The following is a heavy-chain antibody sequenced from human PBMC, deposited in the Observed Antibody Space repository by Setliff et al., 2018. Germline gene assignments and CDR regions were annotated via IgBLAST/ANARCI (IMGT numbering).Heavy chain of an antibody. CDR1: GFTFSYHY. Sequence: KTGGSLRLSCAASGFTFSYHYMSWIRQAPGKGLEWLSYISSSGSTIYYADSVKGRFTISRDNSKNTLYLQMNGLRPEDAAVYYCAGGGHYSSSRSPLTHWGQGTTVTVSS. D-gene: IGHD6-13*01. CDR3: AGGGHYSSSRSPLTH. V-gene: IGHV3-11*01. J-gene: IGHJ6*02. CDR2: ISSSGSTI.